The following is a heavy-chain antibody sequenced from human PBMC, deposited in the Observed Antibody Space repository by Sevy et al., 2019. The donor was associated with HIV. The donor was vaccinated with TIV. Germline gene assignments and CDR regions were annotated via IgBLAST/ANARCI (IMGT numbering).Heavy chain of an antibody. Sequence: GGSLRLSCAASGFTVSSNYMSWVRQAPGKGLEWGSVIYSGGSTYYADSVKGRFTISRDNSKNTLYLQMNSLRAEDTAVYYCARADYGDDYFDYWGQGTLVTVSS. V-gene: IGHV3-66*02. CDR3: ARADYGDDYFDY. D-gene: IGHD4-17*01. CDR1: GFTVSSNY. J-gene: IGHJ4*02. CDR2: IYSGGST.